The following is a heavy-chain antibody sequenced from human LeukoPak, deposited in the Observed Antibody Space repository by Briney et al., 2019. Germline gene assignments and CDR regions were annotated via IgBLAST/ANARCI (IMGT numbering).Heavy chain of an antibody. Sequence: GGSLRLSCAASGFTFSSYAMSWVRQAPGKGPEWVSSVGGSGGSTYYADSVKGRFTISRDNSKNTLYLQMNSLRVEDTAVYYCAKRERESYNYGYPDFWGQGTRVTVSS. CDR1: GFTFSSYA. D-gene: IGHD5-18*01. CDR2: VGGSGGST. J-gene: IGHJ4*02. CDR3: AKRERESYNYGYPDF. V-gene: IGHV3-23*01.